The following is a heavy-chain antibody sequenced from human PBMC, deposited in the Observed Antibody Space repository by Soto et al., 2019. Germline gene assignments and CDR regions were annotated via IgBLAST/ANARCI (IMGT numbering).Heavy chain of an antibody. Sequence: SGTLCLTCAVYVGSFSVYYWSWIRQPPGKGLEWIGEIDHSGNTNYNPSLKSRVTISVDTSKNQFSLKLSSVAAADTAVYYCARGLVGTSADYWGQGTMVTVSS. CDR2: IDHSGNT. J-gene: IGHJ4*02. CDR3: ARGLVGTSADY. V-gene: IGHV4-34*01. CDR1: VGSFSVYY. D-gene: IGHD1-26*01.